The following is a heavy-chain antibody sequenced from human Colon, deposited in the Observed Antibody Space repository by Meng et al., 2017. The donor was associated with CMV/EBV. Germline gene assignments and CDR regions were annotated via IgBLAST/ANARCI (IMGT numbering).Heavy chain of an antibody. V-gene: IGHV3-43*01. CDR2: IGWDGLSR. CDR3: AKVRRQWLAYYYSMDV. CDR1: GFTFGDYT. J-gene: IGHJ6*02. D-gene: IGHD6-19*01. Sequence: GGSLRLSCVGSGFTFGDYTIHWVRQVPGKGLEWVSLIGWDGLSRKYADSVKGRFIISRDDSKQSLYLQMNSLRPDDTAVYYCAKVRRQWLAYYYSMDVWGQGTTVTVSS.